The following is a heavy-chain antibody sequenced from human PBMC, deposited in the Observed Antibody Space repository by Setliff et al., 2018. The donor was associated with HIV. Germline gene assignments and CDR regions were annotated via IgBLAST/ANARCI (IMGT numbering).Heavy chain of an antibody. CDR2: VYTSGSS. CDR1: GGSISSYY. V-gene: IGHV4-4*07. Sequence: PSETLSLTCSVSGGSISSYYWTWIRQPAGKGLEWIGRVYTSGSSNYNPSLKSRVTMSIDTSKNQFSRKLSSVTAADTAVYYCASTKVTPHGRYFQHWGQGTLVTVSS. J-gene: IGHJ1*01. D-gene: IGHD4-4*01. CDR3: ASTKVTPHGRYFQH.